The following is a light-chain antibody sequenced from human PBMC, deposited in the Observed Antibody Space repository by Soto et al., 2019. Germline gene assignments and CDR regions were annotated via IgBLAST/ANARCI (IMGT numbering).Light chain of an antibody. Sequence: EIVLTQSPGTLSLSPGERATLSCRASQSVFSSYLAWYQQKPGQAPRLLIHDASSRAAGIPDRFSGSGSGTDFTLTISRLEPEDFAVYYCQQYAGSPRTFGQGTKVDIK. CDR1: QSVFSSY. J-gene: IGKJ1*01. CDR2: DAS. CDR3: QQYAGSPRT. V-gene: IGKV3-20*01.